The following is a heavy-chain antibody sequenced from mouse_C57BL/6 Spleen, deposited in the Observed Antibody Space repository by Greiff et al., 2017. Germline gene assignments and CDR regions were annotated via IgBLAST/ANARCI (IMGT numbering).Heavy chain of an antibody. CDR3: ARRSGSNPYAMYY. Sequence: QVQLPESGTALVKPGASVKLSCKASGYTFTSYWMHWVKQRPGPGLEWIGNINPSNGGTNYNEKFKSKATLTVDKSSSTAYMQLSSLTSKDSAVYYCARRSGSNPYAMYYWGQGTSVTVSS. D-gene: IGHD2-5*01. CDR2: INPSNGGT. J-gene: IGHJ4*01. CDR1: GYTFTSYW. V-gene: IGHV1-53*01.